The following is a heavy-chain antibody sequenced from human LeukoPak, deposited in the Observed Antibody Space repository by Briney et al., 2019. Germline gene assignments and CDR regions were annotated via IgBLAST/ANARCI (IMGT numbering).Heavy chain of an antibody. J-gene: IGHJ4*02. D-gene: IGHD3-16*01. CDR2: ISYDGSNK. V-gene: IGHV3-30*03. Sequence: PGGSLRLSCAASGFTFSSYGMSWVRQAPGKGLEWVAVISYDGSNKYYADSVKGRFTISRDNSKNTLYLQMNSLRAEDTAVYYCARGGDIDYWGQGTLVTVSS. CDR1: GFTFSSYG. CDR3: ARGGDIDY.